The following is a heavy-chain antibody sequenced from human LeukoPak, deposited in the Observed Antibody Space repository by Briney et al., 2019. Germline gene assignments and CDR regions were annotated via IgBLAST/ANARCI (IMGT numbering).Heavy chain of an antibody. V-gene: IGHV3-30-3*01. CDR1: GFTFSSYA. D-gene: IGHD3-16*02. J-gene: IGHJ4*02. CDR2: ISYDGSNK. CDR3: ARTVSF. Sequence: GGSLRLSCAASGFTFSSYAMHWVRQAPGKGLEWVAVISYDGSNKYYADSVKGRFTISRDNSKNTLYLQMNSLGAEDTAVYYCARTVSFWGQGTLVTVSS.